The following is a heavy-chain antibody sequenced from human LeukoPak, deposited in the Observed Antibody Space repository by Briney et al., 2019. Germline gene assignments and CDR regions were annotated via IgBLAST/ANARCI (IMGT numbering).Heavy chain of an antibody. V-gene: IGHV1-18*01. Sequence: ASVTVSCKASGYTFTSYGISWVRQAPGQGLEWMGWISAYNGNTNYAQKLQGRVTMTTDTSTSTAYMELRSLRSDDTAVYYCARDRPYPVVPAASDYWGQGTLVTVSS. CDR2: ISAYNGNT. CDR1: GYTFTSYG. D-gene: IGHD2-2*01. CDR3: ARDRPYPVVPAASDY. J-gene: IGHJ4*02.